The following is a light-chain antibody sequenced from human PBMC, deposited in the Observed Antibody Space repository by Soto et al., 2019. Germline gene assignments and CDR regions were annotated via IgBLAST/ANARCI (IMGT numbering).Light chain of an antibody. CDR3: TSYTSRRSVV. CDR1: SRDVGGYTY. V-gene: IGLV2-14*01. Sequence: QSVLTQPASVSGSPGQSITISCTGTSRDVGGYTYVSWYQQHPGKAPKLMIFEVSNRPSGVSHLFSGSKYGNTASLTISGLQAEDEGDYYCTSYTSRRSVVFGGGTKVTVL. J-gene: IGLJ2*01. CDR2: EVS.